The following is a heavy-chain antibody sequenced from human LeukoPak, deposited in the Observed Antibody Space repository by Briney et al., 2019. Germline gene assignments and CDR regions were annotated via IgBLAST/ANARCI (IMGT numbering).Heavy chain of an antibody. CDR1: GFTFSTYA. Sequence: GGSPRLSCAASGFTFSTYAIHWVRQAPGKGLEWVAVIWFDGSEQYYADSVKGRFIISRDNSKSTSNLQLNSLRAEDTAVYYCAREGDSRWGELSPWGQGTLVTVSS. D-gene: IGHD3-16*02. V-gene: IGHV3-33*01. J-gene: IGHJ1*01. CDR2: IWFDGSEQ. CDR3: AREGDSRWGELSP.